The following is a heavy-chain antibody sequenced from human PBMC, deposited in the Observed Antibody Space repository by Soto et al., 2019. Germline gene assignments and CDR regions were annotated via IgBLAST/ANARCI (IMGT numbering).Heavy chain of an antibody. D-gene: IGHD6-19*01. V-gene: IGHV3-33*01. CDR2: IWYDGGNK. J-gene: IGHJ4*02. CDR1: GFNFSRYV. Sequence: QVQLVASGGGVVQPGRSLRLSCAASGFNFSRYVMHWVRQAPGKGLEWVAVIWYDGGNKYYAESVKGRFTISRDNSKNTLYLQMSSLRAEATAVYYCARDGQWLPRDGLRSSYYFDYCGQGTLVTVSS. CDR3: ARDGQWLPRDGLRSSYYFDY.